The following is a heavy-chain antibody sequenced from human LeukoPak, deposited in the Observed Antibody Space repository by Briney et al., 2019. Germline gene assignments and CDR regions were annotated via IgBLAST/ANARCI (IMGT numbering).Heavy chain of an antibody. D-gene: IGHD3-9*01. CDR3: ARTVSVLRYFDLDY. J-gene: IGHJ4*02. CDR1: GFTFSSYW. CDR2: ISSSSSYI. V-gene: IGHV3-21*05. Sequence: PGGSLRLSCAASGFTFSSYWMNWVRQAPGKGLEWVSYISSSSSYIYYADSVKGRFTISRDNAKNSLYLQMNSLRAEDTAVYYCARTVSVLRYFDLDYWGQGTLVTVSS.